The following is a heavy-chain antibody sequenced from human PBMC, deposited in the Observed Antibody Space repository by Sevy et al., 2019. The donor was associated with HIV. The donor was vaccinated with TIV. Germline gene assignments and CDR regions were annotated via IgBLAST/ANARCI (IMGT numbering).Heavy chain of an antibody. CDR2: INSDGSST. J-gene: IGHJ6*02. CDR3: AREGYSYYGMDV. Sequence: GGSLRLSCAASGFTFSSCWMHWVRQAPGKGLVWVSRINSDGSSTSYADSVKGRFTISRDNAKNTLYLQMNSLRAEDTAVYYCAREGYSYYGMDVWGQGTTVTVSS. D-gene: IGHD3-22*01. V-gene: IGHV3-74*01. CDR1: GFTFSSCW.